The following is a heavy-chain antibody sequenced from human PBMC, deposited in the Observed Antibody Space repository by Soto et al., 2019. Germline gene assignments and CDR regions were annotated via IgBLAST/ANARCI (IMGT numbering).Heavy chain of an antibody. J-gene: IGHJ3*02. CDR1: GGTFSSYA. D-gene: IGHD5-18*01. CDR2: IIPNFGTA. CDR3: AREASTAMDPDAFDI. V-gene: IGHV1-69*01. Sequence: QVQLVQSGAEVKKPGSSVKVSCKASGGTFSSYAISWVRQAPGQGLEWMGGIIPNFGTANYAQKFQGRVPITADESTSTANMELSSLRSEDTAVYYCAREASTAMDPDAFDIWGQGTMVTVSS.